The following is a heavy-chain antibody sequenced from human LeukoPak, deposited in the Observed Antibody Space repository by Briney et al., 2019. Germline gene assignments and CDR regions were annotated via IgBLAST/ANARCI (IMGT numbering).Heavy chain of an antibody. Sequence: GGSLSLSWAASGFTFSRFSLTWVRQAPGKGLGGISYPVYDTGAIYYADSVKGRFTVSRDDAQNSLFLQMYSLRAEDTAVYYCARVLFDAVWGTYRPHTFDYWGQGTPVTVSS. CDR3: ARVLFDAVWGTYRPHTFDY. J-gene: IGHJ4*02. CDR2: PVYDTGAI. D-gene: IGHD3-16*02. CDR1: GFTFSRFS. V-gene: IGHV3-48*04.